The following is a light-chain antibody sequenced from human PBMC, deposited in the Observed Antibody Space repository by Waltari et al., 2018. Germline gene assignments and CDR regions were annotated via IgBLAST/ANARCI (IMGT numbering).Light chain of an antibody. J-gene: IGLJ1*01. CDR2: EVT. Sequence: QSALTQPASVSGAPGQSIAISCTGTRGDGGSYTYVSWYQQYPGKAPQVLIYEVTNRPSGVSSRFSGSKSGNTASLTISGLQPDDEADYYCSSYTSSRTVVFGTGTEVTVL. CDR1: RGDGGSYTY. V-gene: IGLV2-14*01. CDR3: SSYTSSRTVV.